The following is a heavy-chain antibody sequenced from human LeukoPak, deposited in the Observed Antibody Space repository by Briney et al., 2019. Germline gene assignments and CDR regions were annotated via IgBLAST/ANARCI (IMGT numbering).Heavy chain of an antibody. D-gene: IGHD2-15*01. Sequence: PSETLSLTCAVYGGSFSGYYWSWIRQPPGKGLEWIGEINHSGSTNYNPSLNSRVTISVDTSKNQFSLKLSSVTAADTAVYYCARGRLPLGFDYWGQGTLVTVSS. CDR2: INHSGST. CDR3: ARGRLPLGFDY. CDR1: GGSFSGYY. J-gene: IGHJ4*02. V-gene: IGHV4-34*01.